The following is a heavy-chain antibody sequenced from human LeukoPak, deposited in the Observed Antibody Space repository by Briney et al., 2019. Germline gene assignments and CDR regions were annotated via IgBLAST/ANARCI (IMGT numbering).Heavy chain of an antibody. J-gene: IGHJ3*02. Sequence: GGSLRLSCTASRFTFSNYWMSWVRQAPGKGLEWVANIKEDGSEKYYVDSVKGRFTISRDNAKNSLYLQMISLRAEDTAVYYCARDGDVDSTTGAFDIWGQGTMVTVSS. CDR3: ARDGDVDSTTGAFDI. CDR1: RFTFSNYW. CDR2: IKEDGSEK. V-gene: IGHV3-7*01. D-gene: IGHD7-27*01.